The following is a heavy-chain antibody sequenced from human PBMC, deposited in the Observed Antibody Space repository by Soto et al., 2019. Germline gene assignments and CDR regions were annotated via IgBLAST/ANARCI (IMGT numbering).Heavy chain of an antibody. D-gene: IGHD6-19*01. J-gene: IGHJ4*02. CDR1: VVSISSSNW. Sequence: SETLSLTCAVSVVSISSSNWWSWVGQPPGKGLEWIGEIYHSGSTNYNPSLKSRVTISVDKSKNQFSLKLSSVTAADTAVYYCARGPREYSSGLDYWGQGTMVTVSS. CDR3: ARGPREYSSGLDY. V-gene: IGHV4-4*02. CDR2: IYHSGST.